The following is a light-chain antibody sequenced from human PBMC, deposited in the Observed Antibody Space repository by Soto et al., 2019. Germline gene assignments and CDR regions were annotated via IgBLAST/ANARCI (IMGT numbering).Light chain of an antibody. Sequence: EIVMTQSPATLSVAPGERATLSCRASQSVSSNLAWYQQKPGQAPRLLIHSASTRAPGIPDRFSASGSGTDFTLTISDVQPEDFALYYCHQRQSWPRTFGQGTKVDIK. CDR2: SAS. J-gene: IGKJ1*01. CDR3: HQRQSWPRT. V-gene: IGKV3D-15*01. CDR1: QSVSSN.